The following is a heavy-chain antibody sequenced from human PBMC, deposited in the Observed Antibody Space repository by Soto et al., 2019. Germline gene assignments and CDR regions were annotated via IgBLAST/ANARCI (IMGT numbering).Heavy chain of an antibody. Sequence: PGGSLRLSCAASGFTFSSYCMHWVRQAPGKGLEWVAVISYDGSNKYYTDSVKGRFTISRDNSKNTPYLQMNSQRAEDTAVYYCAKEYYYDSSGYYMTWGQGNLVTVPQ. CDR1: GFTFSSYC. V-gene: IGHV3-30*18. J-gene: IGHJ5*02. CDR3: AKEYYYDSSGYYMT. CDR2: ISYDGSNK. D-gene: IGHD3-22*01.